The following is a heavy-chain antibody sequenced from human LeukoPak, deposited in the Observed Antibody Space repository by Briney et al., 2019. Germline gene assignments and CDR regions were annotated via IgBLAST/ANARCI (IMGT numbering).Heavy chain of an antibody. CDR1: EFTFSSYS. D-gene: IGHD2-2*01. CDR2: ISSSSSYI. V-gene: IGHV3-21*01. CDR3: ARVDIVVVPAARPEY. J-gene: IGHJ4*02. Sequence: GGSLRLSCAASEFTFSSYSMNWVRQAPGKGLEWVSSISSSSSYIYYADSVKGRFTISRDNAKNSLYLQMNSLRAEDTAVYYCARVDIVVVPAARPEYWAQGPLVTVSS.